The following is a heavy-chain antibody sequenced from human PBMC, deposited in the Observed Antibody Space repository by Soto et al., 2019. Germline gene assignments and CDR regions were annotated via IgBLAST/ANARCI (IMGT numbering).Heavy chain of an antibody. J-gene: IGHJ4*02. CDR2: ISHDGTFK. CDR3: AKDYGPKAPYPYSNTHTDF. CDR1: GFSFSSLG. D-gene: IGHD6-13*01. Sequence: GGSLRLSCEASGFSFSSLGLHWVRQAPGKGLEWVAVISHDGTFKDYADSVKGRFTISRDNSESTLFLQMNSLGPNDTAVYYCAKDYGPKAPYPYSNTHTDFWGQGTRVTVSS. V-gene: IGHV3-30*18.